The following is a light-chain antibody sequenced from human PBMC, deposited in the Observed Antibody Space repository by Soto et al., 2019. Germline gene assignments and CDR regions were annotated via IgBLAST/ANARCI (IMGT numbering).Light chain of an antibody. Sequence: QSALTQPASVSGSPGQSITISCTGTSSDVGRYNLVSWYQQYPGKAPKLMIYEGNKRPSGVYDRFSGSKSGNTASLTISGLHAEDEADYYCCSYAAGSTFVLGTGTKVTVL. V-gene: IGLV2-23*03. CDR2: EGN. J-gene: IGLJ1*01. CDR3: CSYAAGSTFV. CDR1: SSDVGRYNL.